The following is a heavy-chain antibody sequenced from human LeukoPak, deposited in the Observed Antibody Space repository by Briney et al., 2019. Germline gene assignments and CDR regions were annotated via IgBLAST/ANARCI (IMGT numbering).Heavy chain of an antibody. CDR3: ARGGEPDYYYYYMDV. CDR2: ISSSSSYI. D-gene: IGHD1-26*01. CDR1: GFTFSSYA. V-gene: IGHV3-21*01. Sequence: GGSLRLSCAASGFTFSSYAMSWVRQAPGKGLEWVSSISSSSSYIYYADSVKGRFTISRDNAKNSLYLQMNSLRAEDTAVYYCARGGEPDYYYYYMDVWGKGTTVTVSS. J-gene: IGHJ6*03.